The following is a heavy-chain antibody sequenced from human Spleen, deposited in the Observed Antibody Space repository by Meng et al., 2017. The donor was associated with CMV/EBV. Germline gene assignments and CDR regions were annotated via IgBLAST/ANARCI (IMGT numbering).Heavy chain of an antibody. Sequence: QVQGPDVGQALVKPSQTLSLTGSVSGGSTSSSSYYWGWLRQPPGKGLEWIGSIYYSGSTYYNPSLKSRVTISVDTSKNQFSLKLSSVTAADTAVYYCASLRSGGWRDYWGQGTLVTVSS. D-gene: IGHD1-26*01. CDR3: ASLRSGGWRDY. CDR2: IYYSGST. J-gene: IGHJ4*02. V-gene: IGHV4-39*07. CDR1: GGSTSSSSYY.